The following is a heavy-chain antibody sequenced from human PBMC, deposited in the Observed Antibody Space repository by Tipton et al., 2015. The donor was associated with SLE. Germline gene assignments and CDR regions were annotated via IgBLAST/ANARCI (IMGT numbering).Heavy chain of an antibody. CDR3: ARNRGSGQQAAFKI. V-gene: IGHV4-34*01. CDR1: GGSFSGYY. Sequence: TLSLTCAVYGGSFSGYYWSWIRRPPGKGLEWIGEINHSGSTHYNPSLKSRVIISVDTSKNQLSLKLNSVAAADTTMYYCARNRGSGQQAAFKIWGQGTMVTVSS. J-gene: IGHJ3*02. CDR2: INHSGST. D-gene: IGHD2-15*01.